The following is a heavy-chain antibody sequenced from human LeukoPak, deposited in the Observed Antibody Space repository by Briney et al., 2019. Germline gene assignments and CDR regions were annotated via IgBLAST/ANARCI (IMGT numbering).Heavy chain of an antibody. D-gene: IGHD2-2*01. J-gene: IGHJ6*02. V-gene: IGHV1-2*02. CDR1: GYTFTGYY. Sequence: ASVKVSCKASGYTFTGYYMHWVRQAPGQGLEWMGWINPNSGGTNYAQKFRGRVTMTRDTSISTAYMELSRLRSDDTAVYYCARPSEEYCSSTSCYYYYGMDVWGQGTTVTVSS. CDR2: INPNSGGT. CDR3: ARPSEEYCSSTSCYYYYGMDV.